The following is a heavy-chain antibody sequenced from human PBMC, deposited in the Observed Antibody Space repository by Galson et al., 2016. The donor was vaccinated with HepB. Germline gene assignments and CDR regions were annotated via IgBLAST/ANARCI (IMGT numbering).Heavy chain of an antibody. CDR1: GYTFTTYA. CDR2: INTGNGKT. V-gene: IGHV1-3*04. D-gene: IGHD1-1*01. Sequence: SVKVSCKASGYTFTTYAIHWVRQAPGQRLEWMGWINTGNGKTTYTENFQGRVTMTRDTSANTAYMELSGLRSEDTAVYQLISGMDVWGQGTTVTVSS. J-gene: IGHJ6*02. CDR3: ISGMDV.